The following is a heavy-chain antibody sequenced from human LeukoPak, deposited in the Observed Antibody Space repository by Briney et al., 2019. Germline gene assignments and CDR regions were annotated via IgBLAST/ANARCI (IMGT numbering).Heavy chain of an antibody. Sequence: PSETLSLTCAVSDGSISGYFWSWSRQPPGKGLEWIGYIYYSGSTYYNPSLKSRVSISLDTSKNQFSLKLTSVTAADTAVFYCARGRSGSYYEPYDYWGQGILVTVSS. CDR1: DGSISGYF. CDR2: IYYSGST. J-gene: IGHJ4*02. V-gene: IGHV4-59*08. CDR3: ARGRSGSYYEPYDY. D-gene: IGHD3-10*01.